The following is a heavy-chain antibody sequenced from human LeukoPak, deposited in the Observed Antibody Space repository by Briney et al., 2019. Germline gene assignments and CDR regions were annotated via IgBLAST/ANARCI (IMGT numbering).Heavy chain of an antibody. CDR3: ARTTGITMVRGVYYYMDV. J-gene: IGHJ6*03. D-gene: IGHD3-10*01. Sequence: ASVKVSCKASGYTFTGYFMHWVRQAPGQGREWMGRINPNSGGTNYAQKFQGRVTMTRDTSISTAYMELSRLRSDDTAVYYCARTTGITMVRGVYYYMDVWGKGTTVTVSS. V-gene: IGHV1-2*06. CDR2: INPNSGGT. CDR1: GYTFTGYF.